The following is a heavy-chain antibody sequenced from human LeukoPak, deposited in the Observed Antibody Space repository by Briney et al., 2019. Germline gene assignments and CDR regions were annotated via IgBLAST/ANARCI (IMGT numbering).Heavy chain of an antibody. V-gene: IGHV5-10-1*01. Sequence: GESLKNSCKGSGYSFTSYWISWVRQMPGKGLEWMGRIDPSDSYTNYSPSFQGHVTISADKSISTAYLQWSSLKASDTAMYYCARLIVGATWLDFWGQGTTVTVSS. J-gene: IGHJ6*02. CDR3: ARLIVGATWLDF. CDR1: GYSFTSYW. D-gene: IGHD1-26*01. CDR2: IDPSDSYT.